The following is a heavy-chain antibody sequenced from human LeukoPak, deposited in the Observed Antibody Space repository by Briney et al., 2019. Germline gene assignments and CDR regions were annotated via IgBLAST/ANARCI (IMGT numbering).Heavy chain of an antibody. V-gene: IGHV4-34*01. CDR3: ARSLFRDYVPFFDY. J-gene: IGHJ4*02. CDR2: INHSGST. CDR1: GGSFIGYY. Sequence: SETLSLTCAVSGGSFIGYYWSWIRQPPGKGLEWIGEINHSGSTNYNPALKSRVTISVDTAKNQFSLKLSSVTAADTAVYYCARSLFRDYVPFFDYWGQGTLVTVSS. D-gene: IGHD4-17*01.